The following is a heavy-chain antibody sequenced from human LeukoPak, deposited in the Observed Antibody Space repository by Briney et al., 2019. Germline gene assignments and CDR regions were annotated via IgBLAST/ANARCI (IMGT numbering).Heavy chain of an antibody. CDR2: ISAYNGNT. J-gene: IGHJ4*02. CDR3: ARDSYVVATLRHFDY. V-gene: IGHV1-18*01. Sequence: ASVKVSCKASGYTFTSYGISWVRQAPGQGLEWMGWISAYNGNTNYAQKLQGRVTMTTDTSTSTAYMELRSLRSDDTAVYYCARDSYVVATLRHFDYWGQGTLVTVAS. CDR1: GYTFTSYG. D-gene: IGHD5-12*01.